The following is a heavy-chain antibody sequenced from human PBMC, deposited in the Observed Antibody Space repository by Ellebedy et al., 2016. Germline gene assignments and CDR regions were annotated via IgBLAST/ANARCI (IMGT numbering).Heavy chain of an antibody. D-gene: IGHD7-27*01. CDR2: VSRSGEYT. J-gene: IGHJ4*02. V-gene: IGHV3-23*01. CDR3: VIWASIAS. Sequence: GESLKISXAASGFTFSTYAMSWVRQAPGKGLEWVSFVSRSGEYTYYADSVKGRFTISRDNSKNTIYLQMNSLRAEDTAIYYCVIWASIASWGQGTLVTVSS. CDR1: GFTFSTYA.